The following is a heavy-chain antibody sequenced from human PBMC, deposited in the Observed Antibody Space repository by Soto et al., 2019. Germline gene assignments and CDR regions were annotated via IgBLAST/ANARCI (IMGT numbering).Heavy chain of an antibody. CDR3: ARRGSSGSFEI. D-gene: IGHD6-19*01. J-gene: IGHJ3*02. CDR2: TYYRSRWYS. V-gene: IGHV6-1*01. CDR1: GDSVSSNSVV. Sequence: QVQLQQSGPGLVKPSQTLSLTCAISGDSVSSNSVVWNWIRQSPSRGLEWLGRTYYRSRWYSDYAVSVKGRITINPDTSKNHFSLQLKSLTPEDTAVYYCARRGSSGSFEIWGQGTMVTVSS.